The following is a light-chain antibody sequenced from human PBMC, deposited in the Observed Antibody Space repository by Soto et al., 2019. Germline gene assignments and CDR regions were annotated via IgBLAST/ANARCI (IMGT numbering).Light chain of an antibody. CDR2: DAS. Sequence: IQMTQSPSSLSASVGDRVVITCQASQDINNYLNWYQQKLGKAPKLLIYDASNLEPGVPSRFSGSGSGTHFTFTISSLQPEDYATYYCQQFDLFPLTFGGGTKVEIK. CDR1: QDINNY. J-gene: IGKJ4*01. V-gene: IGKV1-33*01. CDR3: QQFDLFPLT.